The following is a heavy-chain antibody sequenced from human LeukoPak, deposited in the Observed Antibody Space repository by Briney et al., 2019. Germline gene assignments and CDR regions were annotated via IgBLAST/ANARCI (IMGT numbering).Heavy chain of an antibody. Sequence: VKVSCKASGYTFTSYAVNWVRQAPGQGLEWMGWINTNTGNPTYAQGFTGRFVFSLDTSVSTAYLQISSLKAEDTAVYYCARGSAQLLWFGYYMDVWGKGTTVTVSS. V-gene: IGHV7-4-1*02. J-gene: IGHJ6*03. D-gene: IGHD3-10*01. CDR3: ARGSAQLLWFGYYMDV. CDR2: INTNTGNP. CDR1: GYTFTSYA.